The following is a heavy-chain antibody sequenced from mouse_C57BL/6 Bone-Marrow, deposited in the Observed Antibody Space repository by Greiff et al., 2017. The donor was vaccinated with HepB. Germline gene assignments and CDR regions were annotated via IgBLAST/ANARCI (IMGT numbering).Heavy chain of an antibody. J-gene: IGHJ3*01. CDR2: ISSGGDYI. D-gene: IGHD1-1*01. CDR1: GFTFSSYA. CDR3: TREDYYGSSS. Sequence: EVQLQESGEGLVKPGGSLKLSCAASGFTFSSYAMSWVRQTPEKRLEWVAYISSGGDYIYYADTVKGRFTISRDNARNTLYLQMSSLKSEDTAMYYCTREDYYGSSSWGQGTLVTVSA. V-gene: IGHV5-9-1*02.